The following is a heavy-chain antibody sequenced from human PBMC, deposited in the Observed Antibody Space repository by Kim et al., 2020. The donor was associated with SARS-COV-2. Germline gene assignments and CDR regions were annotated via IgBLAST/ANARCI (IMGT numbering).Heavy chain of an antibody. D-gene: IGHD5-18*01. CDR3: ARGRGYSYGYVDEDGMDV. CDR1: GGSISSGGYY. V-gene: IGHV4-31*03. CDR2: IYYSGST. Sequence: SETLSLTCTVSGGSISSGGYYWSWIRQHPGKGLEWIGYIYYSGSTYYNPSLKSRVTISVDTSKNQFSLKLSSVTAADTAVYYCARGRGYSYGYVDEDGMDVWGQGTTVTVSS. J-gene: IGHJ6*02.